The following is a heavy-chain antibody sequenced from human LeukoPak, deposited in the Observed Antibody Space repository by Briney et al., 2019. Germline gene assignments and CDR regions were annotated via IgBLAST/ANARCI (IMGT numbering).Heavy chain of an antibody. CDR3: ARDHWGSLDY. D-gene: IGHD7-27*01. Sequence: PSETLSLTCIVSGSSMTTHSWGWIRQPPGKGLEWIGYDTDSGNINFNPALKSQVTISVDTSKSQVSLKLSSVTPADTAVYYCARDHWGSLDYWGQGILVTVSS. J-gene: IGHJ4*02. CDR2: DTDSGNI. CDR1: GSSMTTHS. V-gene: IGHV4-59*11.